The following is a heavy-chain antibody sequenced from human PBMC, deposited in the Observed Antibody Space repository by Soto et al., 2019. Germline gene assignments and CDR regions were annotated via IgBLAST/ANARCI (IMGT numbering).Heavy chain of an antibody. J-gene: IGHJ4*02. Sequence: GGSLRLSCAASGFTFSSYGMHWVRQAPGKGLEWVAVISYDGSNKYYADSVKGRFTISRDNSKNTLYLQMNSLRAEDTAVYYCAKDRAVAALTIPVCPDYWGQGTLVTVSS. D-gene: IGHD6-13*01. V-gene: IGHV3-30*18. CDR2: ISYDGSNK. CDR3: AKDRAVAALTIPVCPDY. CDR1: GFTFSSYG.